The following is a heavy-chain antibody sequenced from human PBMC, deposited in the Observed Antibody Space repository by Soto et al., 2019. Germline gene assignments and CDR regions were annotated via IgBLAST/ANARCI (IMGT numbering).Heavy chain of an antibody. CDR1: GYTFPSNG. J-gene: IGHJ3*01. CDR2: ISANSGKT. Sequence: ASVKVSCRASGYTFPSNGISWVRQAPGQGLEWMGWISANSGKTNYTQKLQDRLALTTDTSTTTAYMELRSLRSDDTAVYYCARDRAHAFDFWGQGTMVTVSS. CDR3: ARDRAHAFDF. V-gene: IGHV1-18*01.